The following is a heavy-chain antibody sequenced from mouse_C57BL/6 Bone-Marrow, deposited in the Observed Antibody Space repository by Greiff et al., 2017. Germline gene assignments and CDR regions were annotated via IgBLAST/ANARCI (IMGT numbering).Heavy chain of an antibody. D-gene: IGHD1-1*01. CDR1: GYTFTSYW. J-gene: IGHJ1*03. Sequence: QVQLQQPGAELVMPGASVKLSCKASGYTFTSYWMHWVKQRPGQGLEWIGEIDPSDSYTNYNQKFKGKSTLTVDKSSNTAYMQLSSLTSEDSAVYYCARSNYDGSSLLYWYFDVWGTGTTVTVSS. V-gene: IGHV1-69*01. CDR3: ARSNYDGSSLLYWYFDV. CDR2: IDPSDSYT.